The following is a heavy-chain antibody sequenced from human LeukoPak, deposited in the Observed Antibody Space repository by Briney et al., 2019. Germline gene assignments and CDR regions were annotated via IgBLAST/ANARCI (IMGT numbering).Heavy chain of an antibody. V-gene: IGHV3-21*01. CDR2: ISDNTAYK. CDR1: GFTFSSYG. J-gene: IGHJ4*02. D-gene: IGHD2-2*01. Sequence: PGGSLRLSCAASGFTFSSYGMHWVRQAPGKGLEWVASISDNTAYKYYADSVRGRFTISRDNARSSVYLQMNSLRADETGIYYCGRQAASISSWIFDYWGQGTVVTVS. CDR3: GRQAASISSWIFDY.